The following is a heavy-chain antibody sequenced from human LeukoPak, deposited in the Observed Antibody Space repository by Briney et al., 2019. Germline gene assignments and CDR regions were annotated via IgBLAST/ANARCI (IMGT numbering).Heavy chain of an antibody. D-gene: IGHD2-15*01. V-gene: IGHV3-15*01. CDR1: GFSFNDAW. J-gene: IGHJ4*02. CDR2: IKRKTDGGTT. CDR3: TTDTRRVVVPE. Sequence: PGGSLRLSCAASGFSFNDAWMSWVRQAPGKGLEWVGRIKRKTDGGTTDYAAPVKGRFTISRDDSKTSLYLQMNNLKTEDTAVYYCTTDTRRVVVPEWGQGTLVTVSS.